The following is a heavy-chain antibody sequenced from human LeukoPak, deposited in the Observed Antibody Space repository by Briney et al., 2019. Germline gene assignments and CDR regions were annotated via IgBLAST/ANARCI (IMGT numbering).Heavy chain of an antibody. V-gene: IGHV3-21*01. Sequence: GGSLRLSCAASGFTFSNYSMNWVRQAPGKGLEWVSSISSSSSYIYYADSVKGRFTISRDNAKNSLYLQMNSLRAEDTAVYYCARDPGIASWFDPWGQGTLVTVSS. CDR2: ISSSSSYI. J-gene: IGHJ5*02. D-gene: IGHD6-13*01. CDR3: ARDPGIASWFDP. CDR1: GFTFSNYS.